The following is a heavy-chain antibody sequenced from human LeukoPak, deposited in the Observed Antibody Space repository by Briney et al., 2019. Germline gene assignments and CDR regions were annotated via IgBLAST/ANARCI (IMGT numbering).Heavy chain of an antibody. CDR3: ATDRGTTGTTTWFDY. CDR2: FDPEDGET. Sequence: SVKVSFKVSGYTLTELSMHWVRQAPGKGVGGMGGFDPEDGETIYAQKFQGRVTMTEDTSTDTAYMELSSLRSEDTAVYYCATDRGTTGTTTWFDYWGQGTLVTVSS. CDR1: GYTLTELS. J-gene: IGHJ4*02. D-gene: IGHD1-1*01. V-gene: IGHV1-24*01.